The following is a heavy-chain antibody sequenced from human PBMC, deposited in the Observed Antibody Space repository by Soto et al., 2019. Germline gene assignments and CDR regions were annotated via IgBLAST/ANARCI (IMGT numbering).Heavy chain of an antibody. J-gene: IGHJ5*02. CDR2: INHSGST. CDR1: GGSFSGYY. Sequence: QVQLQQWGAGLLKPSETLSLTCAVYGGSFSGYYWSWIRQPPGKGLEWIGEINHSGSTNYNPSLKSRVTISVDTSKNQFSLKLSSVTAADTAVYYCARGPRKNWFDPWGQGTLVTVSS. CDR3: ARGPRKNWFDP. V-gene: IGHV4-34*01.